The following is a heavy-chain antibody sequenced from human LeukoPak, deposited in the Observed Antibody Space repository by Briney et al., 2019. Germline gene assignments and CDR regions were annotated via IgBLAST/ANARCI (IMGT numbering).Heavy chain of an antibody. CDR1: GYSFSILS. J-gene: IGHJ4*02. V-gene: IGHV5-10-1*01. CDR2: MGAGDSYT. CDR3: ARHIRGWFGESQFDY. Sequence: GEPLTISCEGSGYSFSILSISWVRQMPGEGLERMGTMGAGDSYTTDSPSIQGHVTMSIENTITAAYLQWSSLKASATATYYCARHIRGWFGESQFDYWGQGTLITVSS. D-gene: IGHD3-10*01.